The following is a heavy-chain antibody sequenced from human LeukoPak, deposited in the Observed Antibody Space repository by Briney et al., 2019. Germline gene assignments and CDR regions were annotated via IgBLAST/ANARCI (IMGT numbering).Heavy chain of an antibody. CDR2: ISAYNGNT. V-gene: IGHV1-18*01. D-gene: IGHD1-26*01. CDR3: ARDSRIRGSYASGNY. CDR1: GYTFTSYG. Sequence: ASVKVSCKASGYTFTSYGISWVRQAPGQGLEWMGWISAYNGNTNYAQKLQGRDTMTTDTSTSTAYMELRSLRSDDTAVYYCARDSRIRGSYASGNYWGQGTLVTVSS. J-gene: IGHJ4*02.